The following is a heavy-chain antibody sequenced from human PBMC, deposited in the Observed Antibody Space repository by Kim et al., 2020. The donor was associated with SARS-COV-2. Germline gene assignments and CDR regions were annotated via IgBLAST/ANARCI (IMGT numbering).Heavy chain of an antibody. Sequence: GGSLRLSCAASGFTFSSYGMHWVRQAPGKGLEWVAVISYDGSNKYYADSVKGRFTISRDNSKNTLYLQMNSLRAEDTAVYYCAKDLQAIHYYDSSGYYYVDAFDIWGQGTMVTVSS. V-gene: IGHV3-30*18. CDR3: AKDLQAIHYYDSSGYYYVDAFDI. CDR2: ISYDGSNK. J-gene: IGHJ3*02. D-gene: IGHD3-22*01. CDR1: GFTFSSYG.